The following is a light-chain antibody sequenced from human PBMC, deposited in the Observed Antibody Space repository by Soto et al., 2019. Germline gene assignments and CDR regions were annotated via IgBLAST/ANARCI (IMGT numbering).Light chain of an antibody. Sequence: QSVLTQHPSASGNPGQRVTISCSGSSSNIGSNTVNWYQQLPGTAPKLLIYSHNQRPSGFPDRFSGSKSGTSASLAISGLQSEDEADYYCAAWDDSLNGVVFGGGTKLTVL. CDR1: SSNIGSNT. J-gene: IGLJ2*01. CDR3: AAWDDSLNGVV. CDR2: SHN. V-gene: IGLV1-44*01.